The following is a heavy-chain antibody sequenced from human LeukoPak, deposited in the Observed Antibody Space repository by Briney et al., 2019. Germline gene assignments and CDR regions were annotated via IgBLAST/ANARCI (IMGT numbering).Heavy chain of an antibody. CDR1: VGSFSGYY. D-gene: IGHD2-15*01. Sequence: SETLSLTCAVYVGSFSGYYWSWIRQPPGKGLEWIGEINHSGSTNYNPSLKSRVTISVDTSKNQFSLKLSSVTAADTAVYYCARGRGYCSGGSCYYQPWGQGTLVTVSS. V-gene: IGHV4-34*01. CDR3: ARGRGYCSGGSCYYQP. J-gene: IGHJ1*01. CDR2: INHSGST.